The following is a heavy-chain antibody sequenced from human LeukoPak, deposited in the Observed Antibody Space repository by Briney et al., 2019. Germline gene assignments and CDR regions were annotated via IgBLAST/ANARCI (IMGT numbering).Heavy chain of an antibody. J-gene: IGHJ4*02. D-gene: IGHD5-18*01. V-gene: IGHV3-9*01. CDR2: ISWNSGSI. CDR1: GFTFDDYA. CDR3: ARPVGYSFGYFDY. Sequence: GGSLRLSCAASGFTFDDYAMHWVRQAPGKGLEWVSGISWNSGSIGYADSVKGRFTISRDNAKNSLYLQMNSLRAEDTALYYCARPVGYSFGYFDYWGQGTLVTVSS.